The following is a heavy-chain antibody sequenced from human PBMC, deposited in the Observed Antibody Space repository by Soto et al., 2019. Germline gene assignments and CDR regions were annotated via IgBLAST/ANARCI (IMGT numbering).Heavy chain of an antibody. CDR1: GFSLSTSGVG. D-gene: IGHD2-2*01. CDR2: IYWDDDK. Sequence: QITLKESGPTLVKPTQTLTLTCTFSGFSLSTSGVGVGWIRQPPGKALEWLALIYWDDDKRYSPSLKSRLTTTKDTSKYQVVLTMTTMDPVDTATHYCAHVLVPAAIFDYWGQGTLVTVSS. CDR3: AHVLVPAAIFDY. V-gene: IGHV2-5*02. J-gene: IGHJ4*02.